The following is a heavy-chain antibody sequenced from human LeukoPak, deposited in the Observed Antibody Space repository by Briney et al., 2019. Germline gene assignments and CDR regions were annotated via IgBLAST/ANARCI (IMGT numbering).Heavy chain of an antibody. V-gene: IGHV3-23*01. Sequence: GGSLRLSCAASGFSFSSYVMSWVRQAPGKGLEWVSAVSGSGGSTYSAGSVKGRFTISRDNSKNMVYLQTSSLRAEDTAVYYCARAGSWSSRPYFDYWGQGILVSVSS. CDR3: ARAGSWSSRPYFDY. J-gene: IGHJ4*02. D-gene: IGHD1-26*01. CDR1: GFSFSSYV. CDR2: VSGSGGST.